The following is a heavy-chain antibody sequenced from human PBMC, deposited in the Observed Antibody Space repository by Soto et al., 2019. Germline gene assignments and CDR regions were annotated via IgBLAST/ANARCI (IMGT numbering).Heavy chain of an antibody. V-gene: IGHV4-59*01. CDR2: IYYSGST. D-gene: IGHD1-1*01. Sequence: SETLSLTCTVSGGSISSYYWSWIRQPPGKGLEWIGYIYYSGSTNYNPSLKSRVTISVDTSKNQFSLKLSSVTAADTAVYYCARGRGRAPQLERRPAVWFDPWGQGTLVTVSS. CDR3: ARGRGRAPQLERRPAVWFDP. CDR1: GGSISSYY. J-gene: IGHJ5*02.